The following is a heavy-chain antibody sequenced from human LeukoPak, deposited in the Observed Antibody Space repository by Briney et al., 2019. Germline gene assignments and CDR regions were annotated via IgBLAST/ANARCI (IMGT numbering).Heavy chain of an antibody. CDR3: AKDIERGDAFDI. CDR2: ISYDGSNK. CDR1: GFTFSSYG. V-gene: IGHV3-30*18. Sequence: GGSLRLSCAASGFTFSSYGMHWVRQAPGKGLEWVAVISYDGSNKYYADSVKGRFTISRDNSKNTLYLQMNSLRAEDTAVYYCAKDIERGDAFDIWGQGTMVTVSS. D-gene: IGHD1-1*01. J-gene: IGHJ3*02.